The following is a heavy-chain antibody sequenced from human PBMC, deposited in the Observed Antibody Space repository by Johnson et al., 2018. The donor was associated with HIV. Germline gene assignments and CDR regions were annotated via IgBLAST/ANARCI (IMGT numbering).Heavy chain of an antibody. V-gene: IGHV3-30*03. CDR2: ISYDGSNK. CDR1: GFTFSSYG. CDR3: AREDGGSSWIIDI. Sequence: QVQLLESGGGVVQPGRSLRLSCAASGFTFSSYGMHWVRQAPGKGLEWVAVISYDGSNKYYADSVKGRFTISRDNAKNSLYLQMNSLRAEDTAVYYCAREDGGSSWIIDIWGQGTMVTVSS. J-gene: IGHJ3*02. D-gene: IGHD6-13*01.